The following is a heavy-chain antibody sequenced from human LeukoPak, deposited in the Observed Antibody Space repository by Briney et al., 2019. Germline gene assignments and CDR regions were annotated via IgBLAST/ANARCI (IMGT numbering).Heavy chain of an antibody. D-gene: IGHD3-10*01. J-gene: IGHJ4*02. V-gene: IGHV1-2*02. CDR2: INPNSGGT. CDR3: ATKRDYGSGSYYY. CDR1: GYTFTHYY. Sequence: GASVKVSCKASGYTFTHYYMHWVRQAPGQGLEWMGWINPNSGGTNSAQKFQGRVTMTRDTSISTAYMELSRLRSDDTAVYYCATKRDYGSGSYYYWGQGTLVTVSS.